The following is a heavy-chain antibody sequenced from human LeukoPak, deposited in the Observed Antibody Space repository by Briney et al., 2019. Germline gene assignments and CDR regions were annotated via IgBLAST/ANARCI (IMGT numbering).Heavy chain of an antibody. V-gene: IGHV3-30-3*01. CDR3: ARSGYCSSTSCHPLDY. D-gene: IGHD2-2*01. CDR1: GFTFSSYA. CDR2: ISYDGSNK. J-gene: IGHJ4*02. Sequence: GGSLRLSCAASGFTFSSYAMRWVRQAPGKGLEWVAVISYDGSNKYYADSVKGRFTISRDNSKNSLYLQMNSLRAEDTAVYYCARSGYCSSTSCHPLDYWGQGTLVTVSS.